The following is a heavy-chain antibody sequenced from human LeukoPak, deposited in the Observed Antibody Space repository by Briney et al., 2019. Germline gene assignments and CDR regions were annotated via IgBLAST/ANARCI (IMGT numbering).Heavy chain of an antibody. V-gene: IGHV3-66*04. CDR1: GFTVSSNY. J-gene: IGHJ4*02. CDR3: AKHDFVTIFGVVRGRGYYFDY. D-gene: IGHD3-3*01. CDR2: IYSGGST. Sequence: QSGGSLRLSCAASGFTVSSNYMSWVRQAPGKGLEWVSVIYSGGSTYYADSVKGRFTISRDNSKNTLHLQMNSLRAEDTAVYYCAKHDFVTIFGVVRGRGYYFDYWGQGTLVTVSS.